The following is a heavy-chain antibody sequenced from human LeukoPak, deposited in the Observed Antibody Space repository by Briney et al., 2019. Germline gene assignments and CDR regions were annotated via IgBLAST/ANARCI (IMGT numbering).Heavy chain of an antibody. CDR3: ATSSDTASAY. CDR1: GGSISSYY. Sequence: SETLSLTCTVSGGSISSYYWSWIRQPPGKGLEWTGYVYYTGSTNYNPSLKSRVTISIDTSKNQFSLKLSSVTAADTAVYYCATSSDTASAYWGQGTLVTVFS. CDR2: VYYTGST. D-gene: IGHD5-18*01. J-gene: IGHJ4*02. V-gene: IGHV4-59*08.